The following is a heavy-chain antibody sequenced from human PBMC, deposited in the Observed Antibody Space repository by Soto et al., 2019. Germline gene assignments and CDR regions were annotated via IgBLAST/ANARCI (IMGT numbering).Heavy chain of an antibody. V-gene: IGHV4-59*01. Sequence: SETLALTCTVSGGSIGTYYWSWIRQPPGKGLEWIGYIYYSGSTNCSPSLKSRVTISVDTSKNQFSLKLSSVTAADTAVYYCARFSTLTPGGVAFEIWGQGTMVTVSS. CDR3: ARFSTLTPGGVAFEI. J-gene: IGHJ3*02. D-gene: IGHD3-10*01. CDR1: GGSIGTYY. CDR2: IYYSGST.